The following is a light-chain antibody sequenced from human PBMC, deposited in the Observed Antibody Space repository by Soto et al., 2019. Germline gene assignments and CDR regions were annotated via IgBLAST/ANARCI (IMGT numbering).Light chain of an antibody. V-gene: IGKV3-15*01. CDR1: ESVSTN. Sequence: EIEMTHSPATLSLAPCERVTLSFRASESVSTNLAWYQQKAGQAPRLLIYGASTRATGIPARFSGSGSGTEFTLTISGLQSEDFAVYYCQQYSIWRTFGQGTKVDIK. CDR3: QQYSIWRT. J-gene: IGKJ1*01. CDR2: GAS.